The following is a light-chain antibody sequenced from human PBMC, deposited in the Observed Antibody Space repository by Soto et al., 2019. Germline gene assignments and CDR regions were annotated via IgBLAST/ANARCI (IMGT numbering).Light chain of an antibody. CDR2: DVS. CDR1: SSDVGGYNY. V-gene: IGLV2-11*01. CDR3: CSYAGSYTLV. Sequence: PRRVSGYTSQSVAIFSTGTSSDVGGYNYVSWYQQHPGKAPKLMIYDVSKRPSGVPDRFSGSKSGNTASLTISGLQSEDEADYYCCSYAGSYTLVFGGGTQLTVL. J-gene: IGLJ2*01.